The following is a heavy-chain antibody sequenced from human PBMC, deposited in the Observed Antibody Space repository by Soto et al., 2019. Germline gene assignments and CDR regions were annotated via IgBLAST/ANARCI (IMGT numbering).Heavy chain of an antibody. J-gene: IGHJ4*02. CDR2: IKTDGSET. D-gene: IGHD3-10*01. CDR1: GFTFSSFW. V-gene: IGHV3-7*03. Sequence: GGSLRLSCAASGFTFSSFWMSWVRQAPGKGLEWVANIKTDGSETHYVDSVKGRFTVSRDNPKTSLFLQMNSLRVEDTAVYFCASDRYPRFYHGSGSYPYYWGQGTPVTVSS. CDR3: ASDRYPRFYHGSGSYPYY.